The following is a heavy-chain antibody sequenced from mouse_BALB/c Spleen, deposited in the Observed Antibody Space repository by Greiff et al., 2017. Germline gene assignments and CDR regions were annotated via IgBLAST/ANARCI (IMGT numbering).Heavy chain of an antibody. Sequence: VQLKESGPGLVKPSQSLSLTCTVTGYSITSDYAWNWIRQFPGNKLEWMGYISYSGSTSYNPSLKSRISITRDTSTNQFFLQLNSVTTEDTATYYSARRGSSYDYYAMDYWGQGTSVTVSS. D-gene: IGHD1-1*01. CDR3: ARRGSSYDYYAMDY. J-gene: IGHJ4*01. V-gene: IGHV3-2*02. CDR1: GYSITSDYA. CDR2: ISYSGST.